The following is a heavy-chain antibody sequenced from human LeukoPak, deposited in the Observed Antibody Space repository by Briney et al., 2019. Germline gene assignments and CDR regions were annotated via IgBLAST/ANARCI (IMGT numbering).Heavy chain of an antibody. J-gene: IGHJ5*02. Sequence: SETLSLTCAVYGGSFSGYYWSWIRQPPGKGLEWIGEINHSGSTNYNPSLKSRVTISVDTSKNQFSLKLSSVTAADTAVYYCARNRLGTYYYGSGSSGFDPWGQGTLVTVSS. CDR2: INHSGST. D-gene: IGHD3-10*01. V-gene: IGHV4-34*01. CDR1: GGSFSGYY. CDR3: ARNRLGTYYYGSGSSGFDP.